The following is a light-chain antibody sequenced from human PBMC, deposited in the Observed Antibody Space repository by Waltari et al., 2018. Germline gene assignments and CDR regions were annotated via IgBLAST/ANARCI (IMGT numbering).Light chain of an antibody. CDR2: HAS. V-gene: IGKV3-20*01. J-gene: IGKJ1*01. CDR3: QHYVNLPAT. CDR1: QSISHY. Sequence: EVVLTQSPGTLSLSPGEGATLSCRASQSISHYLAWYQQKPGQAPRLLIYHASSRATGIPDRFSGSGSGTDFSLTISRLEPEDFAVCYCQHYVNLPATFGQGTKVEIK.